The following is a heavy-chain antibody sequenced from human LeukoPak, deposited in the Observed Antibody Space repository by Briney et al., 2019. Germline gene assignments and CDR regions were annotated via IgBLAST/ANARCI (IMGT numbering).Heavy chain of an antibody. J-gene: IGHJ4*02. Sequence: PGGSLRLSCAASGFTFSSYAMSWVRQAPGKGLEWVSAISGSGGSTYYADSVKGRFTISRDNSKNTLYPQMNSLRAEDTAVYYCAKDRRLRFLELPYYFDYWGQGTLVTVSS. CDR3: AKDRRLRFLELPYYFDY. CDR2: ISGSGGST. CDR1: GFTFSSYA. D-gene: IGHD3-3*01. V-gene: IGHV3-23*01.